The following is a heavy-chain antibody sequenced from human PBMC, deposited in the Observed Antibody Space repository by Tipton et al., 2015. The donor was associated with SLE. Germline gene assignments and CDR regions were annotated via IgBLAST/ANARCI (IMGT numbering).Heavy chain of an antibody. D-gene: IGHD6-19*01. V-gene: IGHV3-74*01. CDR1: GFTFSRYW. Sequence: SLRLSCAASGFTFSRYWMHWVRQAPGKGLVWVARTNEDGSITSYEASVKGRFTISRDNAKNTLYLQMNSLKAEDTAVYYCARGVDPSSSRISDFGGQGTLVSVAS. J-gene: IGHJ4*02. CDR3: ARGVDPSSSRISDF. CDR2: TNEDGSIT.